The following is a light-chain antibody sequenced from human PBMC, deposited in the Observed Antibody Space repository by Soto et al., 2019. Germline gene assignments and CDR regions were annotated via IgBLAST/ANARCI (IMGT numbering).Light chain of an antibody. CDR3: QSYDASLSGYV. J-gene: IGLJ1*01. Sequence: QSVLTQPPAVSDTPGQRVTISCTGSSSNNGGGYDVHWFQQLPGTAPKLLFYGKNNRPSGVPDRFSGSTSGTSASLAITGLQTEDEAIYYCQSYDASLSGYVFGTGTKVTVL. CDR1: SSNNGGGYD. V-gene: IGLV1-40*01. CDR2: GKN.